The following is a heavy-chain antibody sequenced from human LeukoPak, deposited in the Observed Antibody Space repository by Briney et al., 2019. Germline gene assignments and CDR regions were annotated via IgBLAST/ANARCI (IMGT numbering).Heavy chain of an antibody. Sequence: PGGSLRLSCAASGLTFRNYAMSWVRQAPGQGLQWVSSISASCSSTWYADSVKGRFTIYRDNSKNTLSLQMNNLRAEDTAIYYCATNYGDYVNWFDPWGQGTLVTVSS. CDR2: ISASCSST. CDR3: ATNYGDYVNWFDP. J-gene: IGHJ5*02. D-gene: IGHD4-17*01. V-gene: IGHV3-23*01. CDR1: GLTFRNYA.